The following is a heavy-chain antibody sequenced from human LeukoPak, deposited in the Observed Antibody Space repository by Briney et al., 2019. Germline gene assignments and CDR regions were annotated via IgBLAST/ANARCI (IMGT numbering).Heavy chain of an antibody. CDR2: IELDGSQK. V-gene: IGHV3-7*01. D-gene: IGHD2-15*01. J-gene: IGHJ5*01. CDR3: ARDRGYCSGGSCSSLDPVFDP. CDR1: GFTFRNHW. Sequence: GGSLRLSCAASGFTFRNHWMSWVRQAPGKGLEWVANIELDGSQKYYVDSVKGRFTISRDNAKNSLYLQMNSLRAEDTAVYYCARDRGYCSGGSCSSLDPVFDPWGQGTLVTVSS.